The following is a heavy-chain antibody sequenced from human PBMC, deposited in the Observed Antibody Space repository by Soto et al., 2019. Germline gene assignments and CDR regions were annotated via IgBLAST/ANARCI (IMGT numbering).Heavy chain of an antibody. CDR3: ATGYSYGSQWFDP. CDR2: IIPIFGTA. D-gene: IGHD5-18*01. V-gene: IGHV1-69*13. CDR1: GGTFSSYA. Sequence: SVKVSCKASGGTFSSYAISWVRQAPGQGLEWMGGIIPIFGTANYAQKFQGRVTITADESTSTAYMELSSLRSEDTAVYYCATGYSYGSQWFDPWGQGTLVTVSS. J-gene: IGHJ5*02.